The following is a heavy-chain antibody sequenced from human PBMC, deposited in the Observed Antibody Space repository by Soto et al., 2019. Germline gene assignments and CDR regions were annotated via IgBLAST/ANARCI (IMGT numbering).Heavy chain of an antibody. D-gene: IGHD3-16*02. CDR2: IYPGDSDT. V-gene: IGHV5-51*01. Sequence: PGESLKISCKGSGYSFTSYWIGWVRQMPGKGLEWMGIIYPGDSDTRYSPSFQGQVTISADKSISSAYLQWSSPKASDTAMYYCARLVRGKHDYYYYYMDVWGKGTTVTVSS. CDR3: ARLVRGKHDYYYYYMDV. CDR1: GYSFTSYW. J-gene: IGHJ6*03.